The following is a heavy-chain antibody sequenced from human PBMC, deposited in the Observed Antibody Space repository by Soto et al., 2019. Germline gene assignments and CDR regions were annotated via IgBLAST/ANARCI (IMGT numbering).Heavy chain of an antibody. CDR1: GYTFTSYD. D-gene: IGHD5-12*01. CDR2: MNPNSGNT. CDR3: ARCLPWEWLRSGGNDD. Sequence: ASVKVSCKASGYTFTSYDINWVRQATGQGLEWMGWMNPNSGNTGYAQKFQGRVTMTRNTSISTAYMELSSLRSEDTAVYYCARCLPWEWLRSGGNDDWGQGSLVTVSS. V-gene: IGHV1-8*01. J-gene: IGHJ1*01.